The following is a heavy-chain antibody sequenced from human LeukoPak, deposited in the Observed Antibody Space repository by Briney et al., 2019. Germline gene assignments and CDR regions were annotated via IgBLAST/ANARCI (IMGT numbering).Heavy chain of an antibody. Sequence: SETLSLTCTVSGGSISSYYWSWIRQPPGKGLEWIGYIYYSGSTNYNPSLKSRVTILVDTSKNQFSLKLSSVTAADTAVYYCARVLRGLDWFDPWGQGTLVTVSS. V-gene: IGHV4-59*01. CDR2: IYYSGST. D-gene: IGHD3-10*01. J-gene: IGHJ5*02. CDR1: GGSISSYY. CDR3: ARVLRGLDWFDP.